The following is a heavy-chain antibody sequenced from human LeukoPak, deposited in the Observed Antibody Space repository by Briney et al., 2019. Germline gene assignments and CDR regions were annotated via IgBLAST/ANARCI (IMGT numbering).Heavy chain of an antibody. CDR2: INNSGSSA. V-gene: IGHV3-23*01. CDR3: AKNGDRGAYCSGGSCYPYYYYNMDV. D-gene: IGHD2-15*01. CDR1: GFTFSNYA. J-gene: IGHJ6*03. Sequence: GGTLRLSCTASGFTFSNYAMSWVRQAPGKGLEWVSSINNSGSSAYYADSVKGRFTISRDNSKNTLYLQMNRLRAEATAVYYCAKNGDRGAYCSGGSCYPYYYYNMDVWGKGTTVTISS.